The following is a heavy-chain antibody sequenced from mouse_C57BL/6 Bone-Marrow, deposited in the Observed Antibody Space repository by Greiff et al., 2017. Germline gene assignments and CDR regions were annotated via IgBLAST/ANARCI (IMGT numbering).Heavy chain of an antibody. D-gene: IGHD1-1*01. CDR3: ARGVGDEAWFAY. Sequence: EVMLVESGGGLVQPGGSLKLSCAASGFTFSDYYMYWVRQTPEKRLEWVAYISNGGGSTYYPDTVKCRFTISRDNAKNTLYLQMSRLKSEDTAMYYCARGVGDEAWFAYWGQGTLVTVSA. V-gene: IGHV5-12*01. CDR2: ISNGGGST. J-gene: IGHJ3*01. CDR1: GFTFSDYY.